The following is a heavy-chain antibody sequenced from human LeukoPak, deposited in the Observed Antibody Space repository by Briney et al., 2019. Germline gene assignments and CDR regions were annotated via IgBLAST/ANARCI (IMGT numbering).Heavy chain of an antibody. D-gene: IGHD3-22*01. Sequence: ASEILSLTCTVSGGSISSYYWSWIRQPPGKGLEWIGYIYYSGSTNYNPSLKSRVTISVDTSKNQFSLKLSSVTAADTAVYYCARDPPHYYDSSGYYYEDAFDIWGQGTMVTVSS. CDR2: IYYSGST. V-gene: IGHV4-59*01. J-gene: IGHJ3*02. CDR3: ARDPPHYYDSSGYYYEDAFDI. CDR1: GGSISSYY.